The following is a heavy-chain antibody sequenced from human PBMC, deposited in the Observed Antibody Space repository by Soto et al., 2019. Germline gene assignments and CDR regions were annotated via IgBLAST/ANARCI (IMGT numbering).Heavy chain of an antibody. Sequence: QLVQSGAEVKKPGASVKVSCKASGYTFTSHGISWVRQAPGQGLEWMGWINTYDGNTNYAQKVQGRVTMTTDTSTSKAYMELRSLRSDDTAVYYCARFASSSWRTDAFDIWGPGTMVTVSS. CDR2: INTYDGNT. CDR1: GYTFTSHG. V-gene: IGHV1-18*01. D-gene: IGHD6-13*01. J-gene: IGHJ3*02. CDR3: ARFASSSWRTDAFDI.